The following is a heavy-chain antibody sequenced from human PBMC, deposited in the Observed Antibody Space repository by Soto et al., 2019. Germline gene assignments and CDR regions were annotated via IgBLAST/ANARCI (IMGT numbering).Heavy chain of an antibody. V-gene: IGHV2-5*02. CDR1: GFSLSTGGMG. Sequence: SGPTLVNPTQPLTLTCTFSGFSLSTGGMGVGWIRQPPGKALEWLALIYWDGDRRYSPSLMNRLTIAKDTSKNQVVLTMTNMYPVDTATYYCVHSRCGGDCLQSYSSHYYYGMDIWGQGT. J-gene: IGHJ6*02. CDR2: IYWDGDR. CDR3: VHSRCGGDCLQSYSSHYYYGMDI. D-gene: IGHD2-21*02.